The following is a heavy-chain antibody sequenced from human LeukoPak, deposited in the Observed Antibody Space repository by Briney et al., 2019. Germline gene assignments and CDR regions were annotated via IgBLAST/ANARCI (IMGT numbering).Heavy chain of an antibody. CDR1: GYTFTGYY. J-gene: IGHJ5*02. D-gene: IGHD1-1*01. Sequence: ASVKVSFEASGYTFTGYYIHWVRQTPGQGLEWMGWINPNSGGTNYAQKFQGRVTITADESTSTAYMELSSLRSEDTAVYYCARDVLAGTTLWLDPWGQGTLVTVSS. V-gene: IGHV1-2*02. CDR3: ARDVLAGTTLWLDP. CDR2: INPNSGGT.